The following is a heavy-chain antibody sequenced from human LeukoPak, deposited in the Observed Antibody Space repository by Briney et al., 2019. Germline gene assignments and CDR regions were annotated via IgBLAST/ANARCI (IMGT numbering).Heavy chain of an antibody. J-gene: IGHJ5*02. D-gene: IGHD6-25*01. CDR1: GCSISRSSYY. V-gene: IGHV4-39*01. CDR2: IYYSGST. CDR3: ARPRRQSNWFDP. Sequence: SETLSLTCAVSGCSISRSSYYWVWIRQPPGKGLEWVGSIYYSGSTYYNPSLKSRVTISVDTSKNQFSLKLSSVTAADTAVYYCARPRRQSNWFDPWGQGTLVTVSS.